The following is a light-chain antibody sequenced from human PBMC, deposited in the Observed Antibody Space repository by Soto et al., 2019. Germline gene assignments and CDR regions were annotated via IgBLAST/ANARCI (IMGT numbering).Light chain of an antibody. CDR1: SSNIGVNS. CDR3: GSWDSSLSAYV. CDR2: DDD. V-gene: IGLV1-51*01. Sequence: QSVLTQPPSVSAAPGQKVTISCSGSSSNIGVNSVSWYQQLPGTAPKLLIYDDDKRPSGIPDRFSGSKSGTSATLGITGFQTGDEADYYCGSWDSSLSAYVFATGTK. J-gene: IGLJ1*01.